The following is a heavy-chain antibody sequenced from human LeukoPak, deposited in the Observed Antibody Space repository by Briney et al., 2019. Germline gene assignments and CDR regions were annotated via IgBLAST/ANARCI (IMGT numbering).Heavy chain of an antibody. CDR2: ITDSGSNT. D-gene: IGHD1-7*01. Sequence: GGSLRLSCAASGFTFSNYVMSWVRQAPGKGLEWVSTITDSGSNTYYADSVRGRFTVSRDNSKNALYLQMNSLRAEDTAVYYCAKRITGTSWFDPWGQGTLVTVSP. CDR3: AKRITGTSWFDP. J-gene: IGHJ5*02. V-gene: IGHV3-23*01. CDR1: GFTFSNYV.